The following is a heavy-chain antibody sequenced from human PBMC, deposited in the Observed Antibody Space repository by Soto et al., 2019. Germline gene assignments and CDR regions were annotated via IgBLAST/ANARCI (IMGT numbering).Heavy chain of an antibody. V-gene: IGHV3-7*01. CDR2: INQDGSER. CDR3: AVGRGFCISTSCPGSDYFDE. D-gene: IGHD2-2*01. J-gene: IGHJ4*02. CDR1: GFTFSTYW. Sequence: GGSLRLSCVASGFTFSTYWMSWVRQAPGKGLEWVANINQDGSERYYVDSVKGRFTISRDNAKNSLFLQLNSLRAGDTAVYYCAVGRGFCISTSCPGSDYFDEWGQGTLVTVSS.